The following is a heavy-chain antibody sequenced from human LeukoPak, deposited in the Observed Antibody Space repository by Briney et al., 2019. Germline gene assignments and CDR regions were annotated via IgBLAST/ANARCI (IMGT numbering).Heavy chain of an antibody. CDR1: GFTFSSYA. CDR3: AKTGGPGSYLRYYSVY. Sequence: GGSLRLSCAASGFTFSSYALSWVRQAPGKGLEWISVISGDGGSTFYADSMKGRFTISRDNSKNTLYLQMNSLRVEDTAVYYCAKTGGPGSYLRYYSVYWGQGTLVTVSS. J-gene: IGHJ4*02. V-gene: IGHV3-23*01. D-gene: IGHD3-10*01. CDR2: ISGDGGST.